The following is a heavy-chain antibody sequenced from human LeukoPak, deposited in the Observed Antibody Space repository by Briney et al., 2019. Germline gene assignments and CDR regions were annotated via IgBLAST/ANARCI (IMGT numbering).Heavy chain of an antibody. D-gene: IGHD4-11*01. CDR2: ISASGGST. V-gene: IGHV3-23*01. J-gene: IGHJ4*02. CDR1: GFTFSSYA. Sequence: PGGSLRLTCAASGFTFSSYAIAGVRQAPGKGLEWVSAISASGGSTYYADSVKGRFTISRDNSKNTLYLQMNSLRAEDTAVYYCAKDVDRLQSYYFDYWGQGTLVTVSS. CDR3: AKDVDRLQSYYFDY.